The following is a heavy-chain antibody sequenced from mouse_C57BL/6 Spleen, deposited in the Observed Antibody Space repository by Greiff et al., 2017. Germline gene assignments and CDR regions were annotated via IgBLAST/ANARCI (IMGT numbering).Heavy chain of an antibody. CDR1: GYTFTSYW. J-gene: IGHJ4*01. CDR3: AREIIKGNAMDY. Sequence: QVQLQQPGAELVKPGASVKLSCKASGYTFTSYWMHWVKQRPGQGLEWIGMIHPNSGSTNYNEKFKSKATLTVDKSSSTAYMQLSSLTSEDSAVYYCAREIIKGNAMDYWGQGTSVTVSS. CDR2: IHPNSGST. V-gene: IGHV1-64*01.